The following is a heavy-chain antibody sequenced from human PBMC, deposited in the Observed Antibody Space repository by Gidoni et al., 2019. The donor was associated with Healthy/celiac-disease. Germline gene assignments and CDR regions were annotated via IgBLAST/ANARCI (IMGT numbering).Heavy chain of an antibody. V-gene: IGHV3-30*04. CDR2: ISYDGSNK. D-gene: IGHD2-2*02. Sequence: QVQLVESGGGVVQPGRSLRLSCAASGSTFSSYAMHWVRQGPGKGMEWVAVISYDGSNKYYADSVKGRFTISRDNSKNTLYLQMNSLRAEDTAVYYCARGSCSSTSCYNGAFDYWGQGTLVTVSS. CDR3: ARGSCSSTSCYNGAFDY. J-gene: IGHJ4*02. CDR1: GSTFSSYA.